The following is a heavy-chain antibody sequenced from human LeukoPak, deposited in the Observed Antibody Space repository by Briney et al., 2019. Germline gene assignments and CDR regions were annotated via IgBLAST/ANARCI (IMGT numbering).Heavy chain of an antibody. CDR1: GFTFSSEA. J-gene: IGHJ4*02. CDR2: ISPAGGTT. Sequence: GGSLRLSCTVSGFTFSSEAMGWVRQLPGGGLEWVSTISPAGGTTYYADSVKGRFTISRDNSKNTLFLQMNSLRPEDTAVYYCARGYSTGSENYFDFWGQGTLVTVSS. CDR3: ARGYSTGSENYFDF. D-gene: IGHD6-19*01. V-gene: IGHV3-23*01.